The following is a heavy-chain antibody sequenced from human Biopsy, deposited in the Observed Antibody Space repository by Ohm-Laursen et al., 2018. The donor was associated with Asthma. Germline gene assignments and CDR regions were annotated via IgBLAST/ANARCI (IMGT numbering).Heavy chain of an antibody. CDR2: ISYDGSNK. J-gene: IGHJ4*02. CDR3: ASQSSGPDFWSGYYYFDY. V-gene: IGHV3-30*03. CDR1: GFSFSEFV. Sequence: SLRLSCTASGFSFSEFVMHWVRQAPGKGLEWVAVISYDGSNKYYADSVKGRLTISRDNSKNTLYLQMNSLRAEDTAVYYCASQSSGPDFWSGYYYFDYWGQGTLVTVSS. D-gene: IGHD3-3*01.